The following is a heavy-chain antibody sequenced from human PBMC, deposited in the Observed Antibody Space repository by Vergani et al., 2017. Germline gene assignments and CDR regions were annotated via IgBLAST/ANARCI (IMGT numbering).Heavy chain of an antibody. CDR1: GFKFSDHY. Sequence: LEESGGGSVKPGGSLRLSCAASGFKFSDHYMSWIRQAPGRGLEWVSHISPGASTVSYTDSVTGRFTVSRDNDNNSLTLDMTTLRVEDTDVYYCAKNPGLSTAGHYYAMDVWGHGTTVTVAS. V-gene: IGHV3-11*04. CDR3: AKNPGLSTAGHYYAMDV. J-gene: IGHJ6*02. CDR2: ISPGASTV. D-gene: IGHD3-9*01.